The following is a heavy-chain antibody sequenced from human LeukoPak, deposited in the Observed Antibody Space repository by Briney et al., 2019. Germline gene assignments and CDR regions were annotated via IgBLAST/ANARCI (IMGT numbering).Heavy chain of an antibody. CDR1: GFTFSSYS. CDR3: ARDSTSYYDSSFQH. Sequence: GGSLRLSCAASGFTFSSYSMNWVRQAPGKGLEWVSSISSSSSYIYYADSVKGRFTISRDNAKNSLYLQMNSLRAEDTAVYYCARDSTSYYDSSFQHWGQGTLVTVSS. V-gene: IGHV3-21*01. J-gene: IGHJ1*01. CDR2: ISSSSSYI. D-gene: IGHD3-22*01.